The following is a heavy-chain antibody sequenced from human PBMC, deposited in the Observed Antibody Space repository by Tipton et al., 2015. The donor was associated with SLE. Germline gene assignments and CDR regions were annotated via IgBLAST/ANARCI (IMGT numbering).Heavy chain of an antibody. Sequence: TLSLTCTVSGTSVSRNSYYWGWIRQPPGKGLEWIGNVYYSGRTYYNPSLKSRVTISLDTSKSQFSLELSSVTAADTAVYYCARASERIGHFDYWGRGTLVTVSS. V-gene: IGHV4-39*07. CDR3: ARASERIGHFDY. D-gene: IGHD1-1*01. J-gene: IGHJ4*02. CDR1: GTSVSRNSYY. CDR2: VYYSGRT.